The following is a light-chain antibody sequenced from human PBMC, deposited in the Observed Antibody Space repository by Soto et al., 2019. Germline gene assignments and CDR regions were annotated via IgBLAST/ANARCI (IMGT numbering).Light chain of an antibody. Sequence: SYELTQPPSVSVAPGKTASITCGGNNIGGKTVHWFQQKPGQAPVVVLYYDTHRPSGIPERFSGSNSGNTATLTISRVEAGEEGDYYCHVWDSSRDHVVFGGGTKLTVL. CDR2: YDT. CDR1: NIGGKT. CDR3: HVWDSSRDHVV. J-gene: IGLJ3*02. V-gene: IGLV3-21*04.